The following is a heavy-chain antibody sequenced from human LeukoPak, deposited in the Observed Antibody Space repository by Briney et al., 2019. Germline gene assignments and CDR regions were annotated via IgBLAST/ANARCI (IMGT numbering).Heavy chain of an antibody. V-gene: IGHV3-9*01. Sequence: GRSLRLSCAASGFTFDDYAMHWVRQAPGKGLEWVSGISWNSGSIGYADSAKGRFTISRDNAKNSLYLQMNSLRAEDTALYYCAKGPRTTVTTTLDYWGQGTLVTVSS. CDR3: AKGPRTTVTTTLDY. CDR1: GFTFDDYA. CDR2: ISWNSGSI. J-gene: IGHJ4*02. D-gene: IGHD4-17*01.